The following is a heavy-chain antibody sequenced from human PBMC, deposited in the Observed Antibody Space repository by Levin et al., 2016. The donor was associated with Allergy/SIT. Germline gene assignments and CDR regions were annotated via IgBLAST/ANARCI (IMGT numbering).Heavy chain of an antibody. J-gene: IGHJ6*02. V-gene: IGHV3-23*01. CDR2: ISGSGGST. CDR1: GFTFSSYA. CDR3: AKDGVVVAAPFSPDDVYYYGMDV. D-gene: IGHD2-15*01. Sequence: GESLKISCAASGFTFSSYAMSWVRQAPGKGLEWVSAISGSGGSTYYADSVKGRFTISRDNSKNTLYLQMNSLRAEDTAVYYCAKDGVVVAAPFSPDDVYYYGMDVWGQGTTVTVSS.